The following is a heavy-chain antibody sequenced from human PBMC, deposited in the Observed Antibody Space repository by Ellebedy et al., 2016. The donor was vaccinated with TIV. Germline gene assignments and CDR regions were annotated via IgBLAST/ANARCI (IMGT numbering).Heavy chain of an antibody. J-gene: IGHJ5*02. V-gene: IGHV3-7*03. CDR2: TDHDGRVK. Sequence: ESLKISCVTSGFTFSIYWMSWVRQAPGKGLEWVANTDHDGRVKFYVDSVEGRFTISRDNAKNSLYLQMNRLRTEDTAVYYCARHDWGPAGPWGQGTLVTVSS. D-gene: IGHD3-9*01. CDR1: GFTFSIYW. CDR3: ARHDWGPAGP.